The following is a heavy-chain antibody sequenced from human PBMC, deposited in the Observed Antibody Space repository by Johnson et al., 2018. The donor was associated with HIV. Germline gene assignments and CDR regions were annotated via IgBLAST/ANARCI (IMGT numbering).Heavy chain of an antibody. CDR1: GFTFSSYA. D-gene: IGHD3-22*01. CDR3: AREWADVSSYYAFDV. Sequence: VQLVESGGGVVQPGRSLRLSCAASGFTFSSYAMHWVRQAPGKGLEWVANIKQDGSEKYYVASVKGRFTISRDNARNSLYLQMNSLRAEDTAVYYCAREWADVSSYYAFDVWGQGTMVTVSS. V-gene: IGHV3-7*01. CDR2: IKQDGSEK. J-gene: IGHJ3*01.